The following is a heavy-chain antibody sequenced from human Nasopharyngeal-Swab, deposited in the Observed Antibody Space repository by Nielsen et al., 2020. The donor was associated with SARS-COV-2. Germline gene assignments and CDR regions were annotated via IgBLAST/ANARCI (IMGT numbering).Heavy chain of an antibody. CDR2: INHSGST. V-gene: IGHV4-34*01. D-gene: IGHD3-16*02. J-gene: IGHJ3*02. CDR3: ARAGDYVWGSYRYGRGPHDAFDI. Sequence: WIRQPPGKGLEWIGEINHSGSTNYNPSLKSRVTISVDTSKNQFSLKLSSVTAADTAVYHCARAGDYVWGSYRYGRGPHDAFDIWGQGTMVTVSS.